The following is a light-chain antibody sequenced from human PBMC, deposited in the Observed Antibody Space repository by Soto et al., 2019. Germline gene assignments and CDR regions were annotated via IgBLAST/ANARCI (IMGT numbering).Light chain of an antibody. CDR1: QSVSSSY. CDR2: GAS. Sequence: EIVLTQSPGTLSLSPGERATLSCRASQSVSSSYLVWYQQKPGQAPRLLIYGASSRATGIPDRFSGSRSGTDFTLTISRLEPEDFAVYFCQQYYTSPLTFGGGTKVEIK. V-gene: IGKV3-20*01. CDR3: QQYYTSPLT. J-gene: IGKJ4*01.